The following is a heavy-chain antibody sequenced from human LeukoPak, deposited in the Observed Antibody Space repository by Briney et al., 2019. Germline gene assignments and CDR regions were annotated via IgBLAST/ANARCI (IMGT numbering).Heavy chain of an antibody. CDR3: ARYGGSAFDI. D-gene: IGHD4-23*01. J-gene: IGHJ3*02. CDR1: GGSFSGYY. V-gene: IGHV4-34*01. CDR2: IYYSGSN. Sequence: SETLSLTCAVYGGSFSGYYLGWIRQPPGKGLEWVGIIYYSGSNYYNPSLRSRVTISGDTSKNQVSLKLSSVTAADTAVYYCARYGGSAFDIWGQGTMVTVSS.